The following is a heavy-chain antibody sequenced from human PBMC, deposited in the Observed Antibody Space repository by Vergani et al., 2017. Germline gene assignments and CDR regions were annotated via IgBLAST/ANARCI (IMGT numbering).Heavy chain of an antibody. CDR1: GYTFFNYG. CDR3: TRDGTYYDGSGSYYVFEY. V-gene: IGHV1-18*04. D-gene: IGHD3-10*01. CDR2: IRADNGDT. J-gene: IGHJ4*02. Sequence: QVQLVQSGPEMKQPGASVKVSCKASGYTFFNYGVNWIRRAPGQGFEWLGRIRADNGDTRYAPRLQDRLTLTTDSSTSTAYMELRSLKSDDTAVYYCTRDGTYYDGSGSYYVFEYWGQGTLVTVSS.